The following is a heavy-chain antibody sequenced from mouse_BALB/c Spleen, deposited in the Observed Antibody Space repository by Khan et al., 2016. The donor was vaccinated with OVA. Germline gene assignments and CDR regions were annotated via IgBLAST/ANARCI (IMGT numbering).Heavy chain of an antibody. V-gene: IGHV1-54*01. CDR3: TRGGFGGFAY. D-gene: IGHD3-1*01. CDR2: INPGSGGT. CDR1: GYAFTNYL. J-gene: IGHJ3*01. Sequence: QVQLQQSGAELVRPGTSVKVSCKASGYAFTNYLIEWVKQRPGQGLEWIGVINPGSGGTNYNEKFKGKATLTADKSSSTAYMQLSSLTSDVSAVSCCTRGGFGGFAYWGQGTLVTVSA.